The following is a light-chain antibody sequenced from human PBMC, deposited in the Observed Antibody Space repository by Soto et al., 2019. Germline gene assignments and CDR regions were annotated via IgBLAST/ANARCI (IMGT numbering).Light chain of an antibody. Sequence: DIQMAQAPSSLAASVGDRVTITWRARQGIGTWLAWYQQKPGRAHKLLIFAVSGLQSGVPSRFSGSGSGTDFTLTISSRQPEDFATYYCQQLNSYPLTFGGGTKVDI. V-gene: IGKV1D-12*01. CDR1: QGIGTW. CDR3: QQLNSYPLT. CDR2: AVS. J-gene: IGKJ4*01.